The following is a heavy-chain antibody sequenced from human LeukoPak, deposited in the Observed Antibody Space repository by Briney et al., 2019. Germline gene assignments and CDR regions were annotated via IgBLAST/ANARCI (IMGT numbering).Heavy chain of an antibody. Sequence: PGGSLRLSCAASGFTVSNNYMSWLRQPPGKGLEWVAVIYSGGNTYYADSVTDRFTISRDNSKNTLYLQMNSLRVEDTAVYYCARAYDWNYLYWGQGALVTVSS. D-gene: IGHD1-7*01. V-gene: IGHV3-66*01. CDR3: ARAYDWNYLY. J-gene: IGHJ4*02. CDR1: GFTVSNNY. CDR2: IYSGGNT.